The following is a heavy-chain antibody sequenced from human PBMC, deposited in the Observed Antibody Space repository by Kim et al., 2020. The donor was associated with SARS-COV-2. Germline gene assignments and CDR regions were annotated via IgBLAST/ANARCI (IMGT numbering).Heavy chain of an antibody. CDR3: ARQNPEYYYASSGSVRDV. Sequence: GESLKISCKGSGYSFTSYWISWVRQMPGKGLEWMGRIDPSDSYTNYSPSFQGHVTIPADKSISTAYLQWSSLKASDTAIYYCARQNPEYYYASSGSVRDVWGQGTTVTVSS. D-gene: IGHD3-22*01. CDR1: GYSFTSYW. J-gene: IGHJ6*02. V-gene: IGHV5-10-1*01. CDR2: IDPSDSYT.